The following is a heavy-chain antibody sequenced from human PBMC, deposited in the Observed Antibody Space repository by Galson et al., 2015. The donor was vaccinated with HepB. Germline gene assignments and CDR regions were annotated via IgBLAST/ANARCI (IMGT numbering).Heavy chain of an antibody. CDR3: ARQFDRTGFYTY. Sequence: SVKVSCKASGVTFSSYGISWVRQAPGQGLEWMGGIIPIFGRANYAQKFQGRVTITADESTSTAYMELSSLTSEDTAVYYCARQFDRTGFYTYWGQGTLVTVSS. V-gene: IGHV1-69*13. D-gene: IGHD3/OR15-3a*01. J-gene: IGHJ4*02. CDR2: IIPIFGRA. CDR1: GVTFSSYG.